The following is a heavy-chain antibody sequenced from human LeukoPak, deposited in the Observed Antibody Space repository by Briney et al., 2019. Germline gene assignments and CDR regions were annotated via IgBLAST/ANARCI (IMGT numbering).Heavy chain of an antibody. Sequence: GGSLRLSCAASGLTFNNHAMTWVRQAPGKGLEWVSVITGSGDGRYYADSVKGRFTISRDNSKNTLHLQMNSLRAEDTALYYCAKDILTYYYGSSGYYFDSWGQGTLVTVSS. D-gene: IGHD3-9*01. CDR2: ITGSGDGR. V-gene: IGHV3-23*01. CDR1: GLTFNNHA. CDR3: AKDILTYYYGSSGYYFDS. J-gene: IGHJ4*02.